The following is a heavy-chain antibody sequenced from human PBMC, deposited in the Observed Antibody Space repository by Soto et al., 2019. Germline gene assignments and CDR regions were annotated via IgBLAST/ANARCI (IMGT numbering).Heavy chain of an antibody. CDR1: GFTFSSYS. CDR2: ISSSSSYI. D-gene: IGHD3-10*01. Sequence: EVQLVESGGGLVKPGVSLRLSCAASGFTFSSYSMNWVRQAPGKGLEWVSSISSSSSYIYYADSVKGRLTISRDNAKNSLYLQMNSMRAEDTAVYYGARDKFGERAFDIWGQGTMVTVSS. CDR3: ARDKFGERAFDI. J-gene: IGHJ3*02. V-gene: IGHV3-21*01.